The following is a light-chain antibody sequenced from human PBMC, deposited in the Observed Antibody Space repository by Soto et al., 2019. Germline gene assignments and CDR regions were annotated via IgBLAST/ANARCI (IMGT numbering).Light chain of an antibody. V-gene: IGKV1-5*01. J-gene: IGKJ5*01. CDR3: QQYHTSSTT. CDR2: DAS. Sequence: DIQMTQSPSTLSASVGDSVTITCRASQTISSWLAWYQQKPGKAPNLLIYDASTLERGVPSRFSGTGSGTEFTLTIDRLQPDDFATYYCQQYHTSSTTFGQGTRLEIK. CDR1: QTISSW.